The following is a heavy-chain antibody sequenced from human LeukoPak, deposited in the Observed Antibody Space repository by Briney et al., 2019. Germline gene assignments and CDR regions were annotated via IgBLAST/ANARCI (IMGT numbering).Heavy chain of an antibody. CDR3: ARQNYDFWSGYYTVPYN. CDR1: GASISSDL. J-gene: IGHJ4*02. V-gene: IGHV4-59*08. D-gene: IGHD3-3*01. CDR2: IYYSGNT. Sequence: SETLSLTCNVSGASISSDLWSWIRQPPGKGLEWIGYIYYSGNTNNNPSLKSRVTMSVDTSKNQFSLKLSSVTAADTAVYYCARQNYDFWSGYYTVPYNWGQGTLVTVSS.